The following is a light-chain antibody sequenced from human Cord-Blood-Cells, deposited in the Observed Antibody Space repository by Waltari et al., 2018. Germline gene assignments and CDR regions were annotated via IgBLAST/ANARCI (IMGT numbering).Light chain of an antibody. V-gene: IGLV1-47*01. J-gene: IGLJ3*02. Sequence: QSALTQPPSASGTPGQRVTISCSGSSSNIGSNYVYCYQQLPGTAPKLLIYRNNQRPSGVPDRFSGSKSGTSASLTISGLRSEDEADYYCAAWDDSLSGPVFGGGTKLTVL. CDR2: RNN. CDR3: AAWDDSLSGPV. CDR1: SSNIGSNY.